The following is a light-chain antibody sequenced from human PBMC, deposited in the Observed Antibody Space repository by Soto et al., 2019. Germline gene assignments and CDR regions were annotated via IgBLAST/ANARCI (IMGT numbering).Light chain of an antibody. CDR1: SGDVGGYNY. Sequence: QSALTQPPSASGSPGQSVTISCTGTSGDVGGYNYVSWYQQHPGKAPKLMIYEVSKRPSGVPDRFSGSKSGNTASLTVSGLQAEDEADYYCSSYAGSNNPLYVFXTGTKLTVL. CDR3: SSYAGSNNPLYV. CDR2: EVS. V-gene: IGLV2-8*01. J-gene: IGLJ1*01.